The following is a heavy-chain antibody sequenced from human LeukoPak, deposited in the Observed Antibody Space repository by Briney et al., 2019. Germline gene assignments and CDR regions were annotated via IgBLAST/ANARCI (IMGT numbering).Heavy chain of an antibody. CDR2: IIPIFGTA. CDR3: ARDRRRYYDSSGYYYFDY. J-gene: IGHJ4*02. D-gene: IGHD3-22*01. V-gene: IGHV1-69*06. Sequence: ASVKVSCKASGGTFSSYAISWVRQAPGQGLEWMGGIIPIFGTANYAQKFQGRVTITADKSTSTAYMELSSLRSEDTAVYYCARDRRRYYDSSGYYYFDYWGQGTLVTVSS. CDR1: GGTFSSYA.